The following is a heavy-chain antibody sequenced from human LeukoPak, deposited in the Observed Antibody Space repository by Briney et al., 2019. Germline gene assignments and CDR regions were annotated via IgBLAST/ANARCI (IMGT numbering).Heavy chain of an antibody. CDR3: ARDGYGSGSYYPYYYYGMDV. Sequence: GRSLRLSCAASGFTFSSYAMHWVRQAPGKGLEWVAVISYDGSNKYYADSVKGRFTISRDNAKNSLYLQMNSLRAEDTAVYYCARDGYGSGSYYPYYYYGMDVWGQGTTVTVSS. J-gene: IGHJ6*02. CDR2: ISYDGSNK. V-gene: IGHV3-30-3*01. CDR1: GFTFSSYA. D-gene: IGHD3-10*01.